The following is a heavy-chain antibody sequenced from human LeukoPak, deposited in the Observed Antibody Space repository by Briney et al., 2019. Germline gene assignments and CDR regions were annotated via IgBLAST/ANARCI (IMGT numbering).Heavy chain of an antibody. V-gene: IGHV3-11*05. D-gene: IGHD1-26*01. Sequence: GGSLRLSCAASGFIFSDYYMSWIRQAPGKGLEWVSYISSSSSYTNYADSVRGRFTISRYNAKNSLYLQMNSLRAEDTAVYYCAGGVGVPTVTYFDYWGQGSLVTVSS. CDR3: AGGVGVPTVTYFDY. CDR2: ISSSSSYT. J-gene: IGHJ4*02. CDR1: GFIFSDYY.